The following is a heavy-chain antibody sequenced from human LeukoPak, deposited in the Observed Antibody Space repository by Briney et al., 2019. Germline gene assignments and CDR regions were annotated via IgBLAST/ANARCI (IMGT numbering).Heavy chain of an antibody. J-gene: IGHJ4*02. V-gene: IGHV4-39*01. Sequence: SETLYLTCTVSGGSISSSSYYRGWIRQPPGKGLEWIGSVNYSGSTYYNPSLKSRLSISVDTSKNQFSLKLSSVTAADTAVYYCARQGNMVRGVHAEPGYFWGQGILVTVSS. CDR2: VNYSGST. D-gene: IGHD3-10*01. CDR3: ARQGNMVRGVHAEPGYF. CDR1: GGSISSSSYY.